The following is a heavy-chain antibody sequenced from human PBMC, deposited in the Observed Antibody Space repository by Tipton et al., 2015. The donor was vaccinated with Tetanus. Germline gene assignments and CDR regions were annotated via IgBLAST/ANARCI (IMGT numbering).Heavy chain of an antibody. CDR3: AEGRRFCSSNSFREYYFDS. V-gene: IGHV4-39*02. CDR1: GGSISNSEYY. D-gene: IGHD2-2*01. J-gene: IGHJ4*02. Sequence: TLSLTCSLSGGSISNSEYYWAWLRQPTGKGLEWIGSVFDSGTSYYNPSLKRRVTISVDTSKNHFSRRLSSVTAAETAVYYCAEGRRFCSSNSFREYYFDSWGRGTLVTVSS. CDR2: VFDSGTS.